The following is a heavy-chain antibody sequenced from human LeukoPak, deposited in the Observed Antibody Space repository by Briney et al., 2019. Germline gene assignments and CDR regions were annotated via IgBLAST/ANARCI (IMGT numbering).Heavy chain of an antibody. CDR1: GYSFTNYW. V-gene: IGHV5-51*03. CDR2: IYPGDSDT. CDR3: ALNPRGYCSGGRCYIGY. D-gene: IGHD2-15*01. J-gene: IGHJ4*02. Sequence: GESLKISCKGSGYSFTNYWIGWVRQMPGKGLEWMGIIYPGDSDTRYSPSFQGQATLSADKSISTAYLQRSSLKASDTAMYYCALNPRGYCSGGRCYIGYWGQGTLVTVSS.